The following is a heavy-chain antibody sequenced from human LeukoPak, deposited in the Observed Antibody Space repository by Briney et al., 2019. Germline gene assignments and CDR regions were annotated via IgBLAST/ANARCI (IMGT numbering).Heavy chain of an antibody. CDR1: GFTFSSYS. V-gene: IGHV3-21*01. J-gene: IGHJ5*02. CDR2: ISSSSSYI. Sequence: PGGSLRLSCAASGFTFSSYSMNWVRQAPGKGLEWVSSISSSSSYIYYADSVKGRFTISRDNAKNSLYLQMNSLRAEDTAVYYCAASSEDMGQWLAFNSFDPWGQGTLVTVSS. D-gene: IGHD6-19*01. CDR3: AASSEDMGQWLAFNSFDP.